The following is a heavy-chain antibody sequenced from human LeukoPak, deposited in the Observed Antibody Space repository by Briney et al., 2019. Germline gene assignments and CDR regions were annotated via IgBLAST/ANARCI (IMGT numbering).Heavy chain of an antibody. CDR2: INQDGSEK. V-gene: IGHV3-7*01. J-gene: IGHJ6*03. D-gene: IGHD3-10*01. CDR3: ARDRALVSMVRGVMGYFYYYMDV. CDR1: GFTFSDHY. Sequence: GGSLRLSCAASGFTFSDHYMSWIRQAPGKGLEWVANINQDGSEKYYVDSVKGRFTISRDNAKNSLYLEMNSLRAEDTAVYYCARDRALVSMVRGVMGYFYYYMDVWGKGTTVTISS.